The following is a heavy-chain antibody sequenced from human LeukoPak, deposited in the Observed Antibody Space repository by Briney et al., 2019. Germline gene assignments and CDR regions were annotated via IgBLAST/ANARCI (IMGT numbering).Heavy chain of an antibody. CDR1: GGSFSGYY. J-gene: IGHJ4*02. CDR2: IYYSGST. D-gene: IGHD6-19*01. V-gene: IGHV4-59*01. Sequence: PSETLSLTCAVYGGSFSGYYWSWIRQPPGKRLEWIGYIYYSGSTNYNPSLKSRVTISVDTSKNQFSLKLNSVTAADTAVYYCARVDWRAGPFDYWGQGTLVTVSS. CDR3: ARVDWRAGPFDY.